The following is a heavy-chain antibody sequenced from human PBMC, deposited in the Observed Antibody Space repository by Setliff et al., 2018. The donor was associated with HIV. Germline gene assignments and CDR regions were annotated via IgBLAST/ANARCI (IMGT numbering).Heavy chain of an antibody. D-gene: IGHD2-2*01. CDR3: ARDQRLPGVQPPYWYFDL. J-gene: IGHJ2*01. CDR2: ISHSGNT. CDR1: GESFSNYH. V-gene: IGHV4-34*01. Sequence: SETLSLTCAVFGESFSNYHWNWFRQPPGGELEWIGEISHSGNTDYNSSLKSRVTISVDTSKKQFSLEMRSLTAADTAIYYCARDQRLPGVQPPYWYFDLWGRGTLVTVS.